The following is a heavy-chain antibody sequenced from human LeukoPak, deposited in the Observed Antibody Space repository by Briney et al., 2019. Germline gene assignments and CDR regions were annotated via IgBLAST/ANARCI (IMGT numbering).Heavy chain of an antibody. J-gene: IGHJ4*02. D-gene: IGHD2-15*01. V-gene: IGHV3-48*03. CDR2: ISSSGSTT. CDR1: GFTFSSYE. CDR3: ARGLLCGSCYHTFDY. Sequence: GGSLRLSCAASGFTFSSYEMNLVRQAPGKGLEWVSYISSSGSTTYYADSVKGRFTISRDNAKNSLHLQMNSLRAEDTAVYYCARGLLCGSCYHTFDYWGQGTLVTVSS.